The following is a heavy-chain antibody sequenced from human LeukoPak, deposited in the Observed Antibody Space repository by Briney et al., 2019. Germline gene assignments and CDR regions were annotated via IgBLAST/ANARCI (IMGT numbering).Heavy chain of an antibody. D-gene: IGHD3-16*01. V-gene: IGHV4-30-2*01. Sequence: PSETLSLTCAVSGGSISSGGYSWSWIRQPPGKGLEWIGYIYHSGSTYYNPSLKSRVTISVDRSKNQFSLKLSSVTAADTAVYYCASRCRGVFDPWGQGTLVTVSS. CDR3: ASRCRGVFDP. CDR1: GGSISSGGYS. CDR2: IYHSGST. J-gene: IGHJ5*02.